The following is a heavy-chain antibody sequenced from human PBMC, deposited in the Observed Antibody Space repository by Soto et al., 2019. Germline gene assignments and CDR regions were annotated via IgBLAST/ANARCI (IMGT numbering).Heavy chain of an antibody. CDR2: IIPILGIA. CDR1: GGTFSSYT. D-gene: IGHD3-10*01. Sequence: QVQLVQSGAEVKKPGSSVKVSCKASGGTFSSYTISWVRQAPGQGLEWMGRIIPILGIANYAQKFQGRVTNTADKSTNTAYMELSRLKSEDTAVYYCARVGEPVDYWGQGTLVTVSS. CDR3: ARVGEPVDY. V-gene: IGHV1-69*02. J-gene: IGHJ4*02.